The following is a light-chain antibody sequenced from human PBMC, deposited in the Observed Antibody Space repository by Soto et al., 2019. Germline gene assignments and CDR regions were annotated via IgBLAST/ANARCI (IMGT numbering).Light chain of an antibody. V-gene: IGLV2-14*01. Sequence: QSALTQPASVSGSPGQSITISCTGTSSDVGGYNYVSWYQQHPGKAPKLMIYDVSNRPSGVSNRFSGSKSGNMASLTISGLQAKDEADYYCSSYTSSSTPHVVFGGGTKLTVL. CDR3: SSYTSSSTPHVV. CDR1: SSDVGGYNY. J-gene: IGLJ2*01. CDR2: DVS.